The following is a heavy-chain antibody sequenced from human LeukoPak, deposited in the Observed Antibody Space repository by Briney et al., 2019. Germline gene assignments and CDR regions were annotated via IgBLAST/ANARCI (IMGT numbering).Heavy chain of an antibody. Sequence: GGSLRLSCAASGFTFSTYSMNWVRQAPGKGLEWVSSISGSSSSIYYAVSVKGRFTISRDNAKNSLYQQMNSLRAEDTAVYYCAREAGYSYGEGFDYWGQGTLVTVSS. CDR1: GFTFSTYS. CDR2: ISGSSSSI. J-gene: IGHJ4*02. D-gene: IGHD5-18*01. CDR3: AREAGYSYGEGFDY. V-gene: IGHV3-21*01.